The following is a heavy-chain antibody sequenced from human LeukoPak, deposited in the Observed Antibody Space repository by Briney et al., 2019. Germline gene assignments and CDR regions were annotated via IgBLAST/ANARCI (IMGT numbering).Heavy chain of an antibody. CDR1: GGSISRHY. Sequence: PSETLSLTCSVSGGSISRHYWTWVRQPPGKGLEWIGYTHFSGSTNYNPSLKSRATTSLDRANNQISLTLTSVSAADTAVYFCARAKAAASYDFWGQGTLVTLSS. D-gene: IGHD2-2*01. V-gene: IGHV4-59*11. CDR3: ARAKAAASYDF. CDR2: THFSGST. J-gene: IGHJ4*02.